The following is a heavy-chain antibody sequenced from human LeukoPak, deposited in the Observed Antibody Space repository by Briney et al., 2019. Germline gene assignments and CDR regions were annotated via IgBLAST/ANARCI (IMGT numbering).Heavy chain of an antibody. D-gene: IGHD3-10*01. J-gene: IGHJ4*02. V-gene: IGHV4-61*02. Sequence: PSQTLSLTCTVSGGSISSGPFYWMWIRQPAGKGLEWIGRIYTSGSTNYNPSLKSRVTMSVDTSKNQFSLKLSSVTAADTAVYYCARERYYYGSGSPDYWGQGTLVTVSS. CDR2: IYTSGST. CDR1: GGSISSGPFY. CDR3: ARERYYYGSGSPDY.